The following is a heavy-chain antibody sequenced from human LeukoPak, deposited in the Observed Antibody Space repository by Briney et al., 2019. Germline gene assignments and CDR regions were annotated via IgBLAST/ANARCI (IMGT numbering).Heavy chain of an antibody. Sequence: GASVKVSCKASGYTFTSYGISWVRQAPGQGLEWMGWISAYNGNTNYAQKLQGRVTMTTDTSTGTAYMELRSLRSDDTAVYYCARVRYYDSSGCVDYWGQGTLVTVSS. V-gene: IGHV1-18*01. D-gene: IGHD3-22*01. CDR2: ISAYNGNT. CDR1: GYTFTSYG. CDR3: ARVRYYDSSGCVDY. J-gene: IGHJ4*02.